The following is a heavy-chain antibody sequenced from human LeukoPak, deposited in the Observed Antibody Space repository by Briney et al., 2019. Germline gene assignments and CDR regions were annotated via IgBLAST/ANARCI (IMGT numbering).Heavy chain of an antibody. CDR1: DGSINSYY. J-gene: IGHJ6*02. CDR2: IYYNGNT. CDR3: ARGRSNYYGMDV. D-gene: IGHD1-26*01. V-gene: IGHV4-59*01. Sequence: PSETLSLTCSVSDGSINSYYWNWIRRPPGKGLEWIGYIYYNGNTNYSPTLKSRVTMSVDTSKNLFSLKVSSVTAADTAVYYCARGRSNYYGMDVWGQGTTVTVSS.